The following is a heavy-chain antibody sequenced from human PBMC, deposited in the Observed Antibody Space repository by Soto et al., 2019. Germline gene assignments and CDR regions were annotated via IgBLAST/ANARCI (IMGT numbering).Heavy chain of an antibody. Sequence: EVQLLESGGGLVQPGGSLRLSCAASGFTFSSYAMSWVRQAPGKGLEWVSAISGSGGSTYYADSVKGRFTISRDNSDSTLYLRMNSLRAEDTAVYCCAYNSTPFAYWGQGTLVTVSS. J-gene: IGHJ4*02. CDR1: GFTFSSYA. V-gene: IGHV3-23*01. D-gene: IGHD6-13*01. CDR3: AYNSTPFAY. CDR2: ISGSGGST.